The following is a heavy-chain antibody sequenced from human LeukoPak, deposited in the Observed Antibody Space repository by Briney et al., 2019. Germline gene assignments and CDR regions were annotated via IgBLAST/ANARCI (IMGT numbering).Heavy chain of an antibody. D-gene: IGHD6-6*01. Sequence: PSETLSLTCTVSGGSISSYYWSWIRQSAGKGLEWIGRIYTSGSTNYNPSLKSRVTISGDTSKNQFSLKLSSVTAADTAVYYCARERRYKYSSSAPWYYFDYWGQGTLVTVSS. J-gene: IGHJ4*02. CDR1: GGSISSYY. V-gene: IGHV4-4*07. CDR3: ARERRYKYSSSAPWYYFDY. CDR2: IYTSGST.